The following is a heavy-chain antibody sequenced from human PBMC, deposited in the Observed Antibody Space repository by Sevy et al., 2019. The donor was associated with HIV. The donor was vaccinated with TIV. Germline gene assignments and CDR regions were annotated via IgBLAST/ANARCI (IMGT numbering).Heavy chain of an antibody. CDR1: GGSISSYY. Sequence: SETLSLTCTVSGGSISSYYWSWIRQPPGKGLEWIGYIYYSGSTNYNPSLKSRFTISVDTSKNQFSLKRSSVTAADTAVYYCARSAYSSSWYGFYYYMDVWGKGTTVTVSS. CDR2: IYYSGST. CDR3: ARSAYSSSWYGFYYYMDV. J-gene: IGHJ6*03. D-gene: IGHD6-13*01. V-gene: IGHV4-59*01.